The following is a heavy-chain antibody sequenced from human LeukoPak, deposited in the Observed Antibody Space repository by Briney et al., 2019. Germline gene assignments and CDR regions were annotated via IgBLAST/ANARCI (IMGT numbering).Heavy chain of an antibody. J-gene: IGHJ4*02. CDR2: IKPDGSEK. Sequence: GGSLRLSCAASGFTFSSYWMSWVRQDPGKGLEWVAKIKPDGSEKYYVDSVKGRFTISRDNAENSLYLQMNSLRAEDTAVYYCARSRNYFDYWGQGTLVTVSS. CDR1: GFTFSSYW. V-gene: IGHV3-7*01. CDR3: ARSRNYFDY.